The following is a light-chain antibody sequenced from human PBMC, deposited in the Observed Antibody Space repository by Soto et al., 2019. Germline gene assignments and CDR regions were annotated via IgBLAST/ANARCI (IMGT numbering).Light chain of an antibody. CDR1: SSNIGNNY. CDR3: GTWDNSLRVWL. J-gene: IGLJ3*02. V-gene: IGLV1-51*02. CDR2: EDD. Sequence: QSVLTQPPSVSAAPGQKVTISCSGSSSNIGNNYVSWYQQYPGRVPKVVIYEDDKRPSGIPDRFSGSRSGTSATLGISGLQTGDESDYYCGTWDNSLRVWLFGTRTKVTVL.